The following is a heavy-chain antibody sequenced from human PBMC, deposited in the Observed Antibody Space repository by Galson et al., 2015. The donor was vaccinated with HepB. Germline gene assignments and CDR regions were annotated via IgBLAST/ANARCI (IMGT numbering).Heavy chain of an antibody. J-gene: IGHJ2*01. CDR1: GGTFSSYA. CDR3: ARDFKGGAYCGGDCYQTPFWYFDL. V-gene: IGHV1-69*13. Sequence: SVKVSCKASGGTFSSYAISWVRQAPGQGLEWMGGIIPIFGTANYAQKFQGRVTITADESTSTAYMGLSSLRSEDTAVYYCARDFKGGAYCGGDCYQTPFWYFDLWGRGTLVTVSS. D-gene: IGHD2-21*01. CDR2: IIPIFGTA.